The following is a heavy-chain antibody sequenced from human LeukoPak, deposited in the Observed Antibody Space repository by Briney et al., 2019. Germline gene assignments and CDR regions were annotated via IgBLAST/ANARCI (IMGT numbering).Heavy chain of an antibody. CDR3: AQGIVVVPAAIIGGWFDP. J-gene: IGHJ5*02. CDR1: GGSISSSSYY. D-gene: IGHD2-2*02. Sequence: SETLSLTCTVSGGSISSSSYYWGWIRQPPRKGLEWIGSIYYSGSTYYNPSLKSRVTIFVDTSKNQFSLKLSSVTAADTAVYYCAQGIVVVPAAIIGGWFDPWGQGTLVTVSS. V-gene: IGHV4-39*01. CDR2: IYYSGST.